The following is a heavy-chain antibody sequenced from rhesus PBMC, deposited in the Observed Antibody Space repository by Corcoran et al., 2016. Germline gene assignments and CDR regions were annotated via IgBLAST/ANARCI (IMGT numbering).Heavy chain of an antibody. CDR2: ISGSSGST. D-gene: IGHD1-32*01. Sequence: QVQLQESGPGLVKPSETLSLTCAVSGGSVSSSNWWSWIRQPPGKGLEWIGYISGSSGSTYYNPSLKSRVTISTDTSKNPVSLKLSSVTAAYTAVYYCARDPKAMTLDYWGQGVLVTVSS. CDR1: GGSVSSSNW. V-gene: IGHV4-65*01. J-gene: IGHJ4*01. CDR3: ARDPKAMTLDY.